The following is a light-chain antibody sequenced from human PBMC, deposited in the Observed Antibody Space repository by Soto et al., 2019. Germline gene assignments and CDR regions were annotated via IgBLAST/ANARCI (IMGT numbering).Light chain of an antibody. J-gene: IGKJ2*01. CDR1: QSISSW. CDR3: QQYKSYSYT. Sequence: DIQMTQSPSTLSASEGDRVTITCRASQSISSWLAWYQQKPGKAPKLLIYDASSLESGVPSRFSGSGSGTEFTLTISCLQADDFATYYCQQYKSYSYTFGQGTKLEIK. CDR2: DAS. V-gene: IGKV1-5*01.